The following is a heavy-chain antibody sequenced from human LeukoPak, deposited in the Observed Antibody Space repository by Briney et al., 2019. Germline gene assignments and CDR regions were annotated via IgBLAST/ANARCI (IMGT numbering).Heavy chain of an antibody. D-gene: IGHD3-10*01. Sequence: GGSLRLSCAASGFTFSSYGMHWVRQAPGKGLEWVAVISYDGSNKYYADSVKGRFTISRDNSKNTLYLQMNSLRAEDTAVYYCAKDQAADAMVRGVIRYYFDYWGQGTLVTVSS. CDR3: AKDQAADAMVRGVIRYYFDY. CDR2: ISYDGSNK. V-gene: IGHV3-30*18. CDR1: GFTFSSYG. J-gene: IGHJ4*02.